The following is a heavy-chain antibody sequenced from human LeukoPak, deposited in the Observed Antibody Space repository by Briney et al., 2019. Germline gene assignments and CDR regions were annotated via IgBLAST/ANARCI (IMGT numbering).Heavy chain of an antibody. CDR3: ARGLGNYGY. CDR2: IANDGGGT. J-gene: IGHJ4*02. D-gene: IGHD4-17*01. V-gene: IGHV3-74*01. CDR1: GFTFSSYW. Sequence: GGSLRLSCAASGFTFSSYWMHWVRQAPGKGLVWVSRIANDGGGTDYADSVKGRFTISRDNAKNTLYLQLNSLRAEDTAVYYCARGLGNYGYGGQGTLVTVSS.